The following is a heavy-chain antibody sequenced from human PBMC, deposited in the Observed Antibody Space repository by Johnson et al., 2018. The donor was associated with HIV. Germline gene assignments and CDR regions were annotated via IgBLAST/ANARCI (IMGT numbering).Heavy chain of an antibody. CDR1: GFTFSNYA. V-gene: IGHV3-30*04. CDR2: ISLDGSNK. D-gene: IGHD1-14*01. J-gene: IGHJ3*01. Sequence: QVQLVESGGGVVQPGRSLRLSCAASGFTFSNYAMHWVRQAPGKGLEWVSVISLDGSNKYYADSVKGRFTISRDNSRNTLYLQMNSLRAEDTTVYFCAIMSAPEDADAFDFWGQGTMVTVSS. CDR3: AIMSAPEDADAFDF.